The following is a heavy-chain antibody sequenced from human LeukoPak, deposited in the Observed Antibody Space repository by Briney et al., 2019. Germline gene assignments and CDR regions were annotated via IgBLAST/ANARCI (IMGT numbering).Heavy chain of an antibody. CDR2: INQDASEI. V-gene: IGHV3-7*01. D-gene: IGHD2-21*02. J-gene: IGHJ4*02. CDR3: ATDRDNSDWQKRFDS. CDR1: GFTFSTYW. Sequence: GGSLRLSCAASGFTFSTYWMNWYRLPPGKGLEWVGNINQDASEINYVDSVRGRVTISRDNAKNSLHLQMNSLRAEDTAVYYCATDRDNSDWQKRFDSWGQGTLVTVTP.